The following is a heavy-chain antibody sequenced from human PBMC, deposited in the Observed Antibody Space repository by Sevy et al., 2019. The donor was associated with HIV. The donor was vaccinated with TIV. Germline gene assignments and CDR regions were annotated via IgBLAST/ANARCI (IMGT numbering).Heavy chain of an antibody. V-gene: IGHV3-7*04. J-gene: IGHJ4*02. Sequence: GGSLRLSCAASGFTFSSYWMSWVRQAPGKGLEWVANIKQDGSEKYYVDSVKGRFTISRDNAKNSLYLQMNGLRAEDTAVYYCARASPLFLEWSPPVRFDYWGQGTLVTVS. D-gene: IGHD3-3*01. CDR1: GFTFSSYW. CDR2: IKQDGSEK. CDR3: ARASPLFLEWSPPVRFDY.